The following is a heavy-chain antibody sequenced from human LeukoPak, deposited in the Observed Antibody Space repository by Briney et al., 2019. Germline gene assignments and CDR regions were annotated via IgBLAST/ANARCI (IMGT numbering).Heavy chain of an antibody. D-gene: IGHD3-22*01. V-gene: IGHV4-34*01. CDR2: INHSGST. CDR3: ARYPSSGYYYFDY. CDR1: GGSFSGYY. Sequence: PSETLSLTCAVYGGSFSGYYWSWIRQPPGKGLEWIGEINHSGSTNYNPSLKSRVTISVDTSKNQFCLKLSSVTAADTDVYYCARYPSSGYYYFDYWGQGTLVTVSS. J-gene: IGHJ4*02.